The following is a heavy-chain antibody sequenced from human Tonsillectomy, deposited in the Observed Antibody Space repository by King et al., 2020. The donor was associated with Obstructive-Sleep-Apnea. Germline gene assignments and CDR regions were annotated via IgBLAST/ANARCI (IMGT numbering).Heavy chain of an antibody. V-gene: IGHV3-33*06. CDR2: IWYDGSNK. D-gene: IGHD6-25*01. CDR3: AKGAACFDY. CDR1: GFTFSSYG. J-gene: IGHJ4*02. Sequence: VQLVESGGGVVQPGRSLRLSCAASGFTFSSYGMHWVRQAPGKGLEWVAVIWYDGSNKYYADSVKGRFTISRDNSKNTLYLQMNSLRAEDTAVYYCAKGAACFDYWGQGTLVTVSS.